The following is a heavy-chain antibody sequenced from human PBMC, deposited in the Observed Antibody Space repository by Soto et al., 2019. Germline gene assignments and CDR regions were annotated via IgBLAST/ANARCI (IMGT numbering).Heavy chain of an antibody. D-gene: IGHD2-15*01. CDR1: GYTFTSYG. CDR2: ISAYNGNT. J-gene: IGHJ3*02. V-gene: IGHV1-18*01. Sequence: ASVKVSCKASGYTFTSYGISWVRQAPGQGLEWMGWISAYNGNTNYAQKLQGRVTMTTDTSTSTAYMELRSLRSDDTAVYYCARLREGSVVVAAIPYNAFDIWGQGTMVTVSS. CDR3: ARLREGSVVVAAIPYNAFDI.